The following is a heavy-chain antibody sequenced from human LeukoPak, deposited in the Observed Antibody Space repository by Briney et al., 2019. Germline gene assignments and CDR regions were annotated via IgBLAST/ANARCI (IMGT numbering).Heavy chain of an antibody. CDR2: ISSTSRYI. Sequence: GGSLRLSRAASGFSFKDAWMSWVRQAPGKGLEWVSCISSTSRYIYYADSVKGRFTISRDNAKNSVYLQMNSLRAEDTAVYYCTRAVAADDFSPGYWGQGTLLTVSS. CDR3: TRAVAADDFSPGY. J-gene: IGHJ4*02. V-gene: IGHV3-21*01. D-gene: IGHD3/OR15-3a*01. CDR1: GFSFKDAW.